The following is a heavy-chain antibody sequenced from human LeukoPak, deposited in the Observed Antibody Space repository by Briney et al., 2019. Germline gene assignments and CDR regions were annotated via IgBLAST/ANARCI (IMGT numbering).Heavy chain of an antibody. CDR2: INWNGGGT. Sequence: GGSLRLSCAATGFSFKDYGMHWVRQPPGKGLECVSAINWNGGGTDYAASVKGRFTISRDNAKNSLYLQLSSLRPEDTALYYCAKHLTATNTYIFFGLDVWGQGTSVTVSS. J-gene: IGHJ6*02. CDR1: GFSFKDYG. D-gene: IGHD1-26*01. CDR3: AKHLTATNTYIFFGLDV. V-gene: IGHV3-9*01.